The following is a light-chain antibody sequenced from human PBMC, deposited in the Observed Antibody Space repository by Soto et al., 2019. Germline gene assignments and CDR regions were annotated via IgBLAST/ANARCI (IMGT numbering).Light chain of an antibody. J-gene: IGLJ1*01. CDR3: SSYTSSSTYV. CDR2: EVS. Sequence: QSALTQPPSVSGSPGQSVTISCTGTSSDVGSYNRVSWYQQPPGTAPKLMIYEVSNRPSGVPDRFSGSKSGNTASLTIFGLQAEDEADYYCSSYTSSSTYVFGTGTKSPS. V-gene: IGLV2-18*02. CDR1: SSDVGSYNR.